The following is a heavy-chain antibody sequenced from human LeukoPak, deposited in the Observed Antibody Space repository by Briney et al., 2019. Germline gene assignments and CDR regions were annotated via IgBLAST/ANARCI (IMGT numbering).Heavy chain of an antibody. CDR1: GGSITSGDYY. V-gene: IGHV4-61*02. J-gene: IGHJ3*02. Sequence: PSETLSLTCTVSGGSITSGDYYWSWIRQPAGKGLEYIGRIYSSGSANYNPSLKSRLIISIDASKTQFSLELSSVTAADTAVYYCAREWDAFDIWGQGTMVTVSS. CDR3: AREWDAFDI. CDR2: IYSSGSA.